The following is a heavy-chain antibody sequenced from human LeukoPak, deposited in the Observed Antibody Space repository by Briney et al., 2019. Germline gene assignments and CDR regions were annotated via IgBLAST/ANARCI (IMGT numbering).Heavy chain of an antibody. D-gene: IGHD1-1*01. V-gene: IGHV3-23*01. CDR3: AKASWVSNGDAVL. J-gene: IGHJ4*02. CDR1: GFTFSSYA. Sequence: GGSLRLSCAASGFTFSSYAMSWVRQAPARGLEWVSSLRGDGSTFYADSVKGRFTLSRDESRNTVYFQLNSLRVEDTAVYYCAKASWVSNGDAVLWGQGTLGTVFS. CDR2: LRGDGST.